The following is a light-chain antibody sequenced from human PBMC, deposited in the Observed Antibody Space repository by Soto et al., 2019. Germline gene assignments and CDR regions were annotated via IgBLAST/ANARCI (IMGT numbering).Light chain of an antibody. V-gene: IGKV3-15*01. CDR2: AAS. Sequence: EKVMTQSPATLSASPGDRATLSCRASQSVGSDLAWYQQKPGQPPGLLIYAASNRDTDIPDRFSGSGSGTEFTLTISSLQTEDFAVYYCQQYYRWPLTFGGGTKVEI. CDR1: QSVGSD. CDR3: QQYYRWPLT. J-gene: IGKJ4*01.